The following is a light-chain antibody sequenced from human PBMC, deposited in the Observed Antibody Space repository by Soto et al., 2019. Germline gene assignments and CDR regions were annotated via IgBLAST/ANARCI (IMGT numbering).Light chain of an antibody. J-gene: IGKJ1*01. CDR2: AAS. CDR3: LQDYGESWT. CDR1: RDVGSD. V-gene: IGKV1-6*01. Sequence: IQMTQSPSSLSASVGDRVTITCRASRDVGSDVSWYQQKPGQAPKLLIYAASNLYTGVPSRFSGSRSGTEFTLTISSLQPEDFASYYCLQDYGESWTFGQGTKVDIK.